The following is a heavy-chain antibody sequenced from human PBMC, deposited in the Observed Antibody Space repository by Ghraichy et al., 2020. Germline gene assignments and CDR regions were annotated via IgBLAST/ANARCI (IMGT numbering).Heavy chain of an antibody. D-gene: IGHD4-17*01. CDR1: GSTSINFA. V-gene: IGHV3-23*01. CDR2: ISISGGTT. CDR3: AKRVYGDYVLSWFDP. J-gene: IGHJ5*02. Sequence: GGSLRLSCVVSGSTSINFAMSWVRQAPGKGLEWVSGISISGGTTYYADSVKGRFTISRDSSKKSLILQMNSLRAEDTAVYFCAKRVYGDYVLSWFDPWGQGTPVTVSS.